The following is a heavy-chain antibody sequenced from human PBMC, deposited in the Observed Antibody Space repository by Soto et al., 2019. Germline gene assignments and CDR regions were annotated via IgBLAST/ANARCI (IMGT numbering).Heavy chain of an antibody. CDR2: IKNDGSGT. D-gene: IGHD3-22*01. CDR3: ARGPEGDRSDNYGLSV. J-gene: IGHJ6*02. V-gene: IGHV3-74*01. Sequence: VQLVESGGGSVQPGGSLRLSCSASGFSLSDYWIHWVRHLPGKGLVWVSRIKNDGSGTSYADSVIGRFTISRDNAKNTLYLQMNSLRVDDTAVYYCARGPEGDRSDNYGLSVWGQGTTVIVSS. CDR1: GFSLSDYW.